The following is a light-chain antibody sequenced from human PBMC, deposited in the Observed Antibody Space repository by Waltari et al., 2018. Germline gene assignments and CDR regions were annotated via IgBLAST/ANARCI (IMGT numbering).Light chain of an antibody. CDR2: DVS. CDR3: SSYTSSSTVV. CDR1: SSDVGSYNH. V-gene: IGLV2-18*02. J-gene: IGLJ2*01. Sequence: QSALTQPPSVSGSPGQSVTIPCTGTSSDVGSYNHVSWYQQPPGTAPKLIIYDVSSRPSGVPDRFSASKSGNTASLTISGLQAEDEADYYCSSYTSSSTVVFGGGTKLTVL.